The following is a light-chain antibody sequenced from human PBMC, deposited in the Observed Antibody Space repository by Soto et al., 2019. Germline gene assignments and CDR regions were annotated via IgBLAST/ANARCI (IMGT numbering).Light chain of an antibody. V-gene: IGKV3-15*01. Sequence: EIVMTQSPATLSVSPGDRATLSCRASQSVSSNLAGYQQKPGQAPRLLIYGASTRATGIPARFSGSGYGTEFTLTISSRQSEDFAVYYCQQYNNWPPWTFGQGTKVEIK. CDR3: QQYNNWPPWT. J-gene: IGKJ1*01. CDR1: QSVSSN. CDR2: GAS.